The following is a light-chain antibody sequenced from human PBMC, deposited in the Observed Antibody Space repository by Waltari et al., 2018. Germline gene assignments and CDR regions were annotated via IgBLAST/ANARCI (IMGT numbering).Light chain of an antibody. J-gene: IGKJ5*01. CDR2: GSS. CDR1: QSVSRN. V-gene: IGKV3-15*01. Sequence: ETIITQSPATLSVSPGERATLSCRASQSVSRNLAWYQQRPGQAPRLLIYGSSTRATGIPARFSGSGSGTEFTLTISSLQSEDFAVYYCQQYNNWPPITFGQGTRLEIK. CDR3: QQYNNWPPIT.